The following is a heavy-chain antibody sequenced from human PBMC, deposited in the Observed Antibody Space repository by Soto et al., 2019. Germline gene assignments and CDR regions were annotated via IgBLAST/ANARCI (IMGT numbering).Heavy chain of an antibody. CDR3: AREGEQTYYYYYGMDV. Sequence: ASVKVACKGSGYSFTGYGISWVRQAPGQGLEWIGWISAYNGNTNYAQKLQGRVTMTTDTSTSTAYMELRSPRSDDTAVYYCAREGEQTYYYYYGMDVWGQGTTVTVSS. D-gene: IGHD2-21*01. J-gene: IGHJ6*02. CDR2: ISAYNGNT. V-gene: IGHV1-18*04. CDR1: GYSFTGYG.